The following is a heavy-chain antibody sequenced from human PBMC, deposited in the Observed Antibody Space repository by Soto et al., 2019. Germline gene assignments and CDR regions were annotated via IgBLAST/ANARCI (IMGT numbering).Heavy chain of an antibody. Sequence: SQTLSLTCAISGDSVSSNSAAWNWIRQSPSRGLEWLGRTYYRSKWYNDYAVSVKSRITINPDTSKNQFSLQLNSVTPEDTAVYHCAQSWGIAAAGTMFAFDIWGQRTMVTVSS. D-gene: IGHD6-13*01. CDR3: AQSWGIAAAGTMFAFDI. V-gene: IGHV6-1*01. J-gene: IGHJ3*02. CDR1: GDSVSSNSAA. CDR2: TYYRSKWYN.